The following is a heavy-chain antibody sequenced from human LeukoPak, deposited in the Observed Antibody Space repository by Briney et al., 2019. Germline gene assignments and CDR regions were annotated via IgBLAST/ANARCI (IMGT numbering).Heavy chain of an antibody. Sequence: GGSLRLSCAASGFTFGNYAMHWVRQAPGKGLEWVAVISYDGSNKYYTDSVKGRFTISGDSSKNTLYLQMNSLRPEDTAVYYCARGPSGYHNTGGQGTLVTVSS. CDR1: GFTFGNYA. V-gene: IGHV3-30*04. CDR2: ISYDGSNK. J-gene: IGHJ4*02. D-gene: IGHD5-12*01. CDR3: ARGPSGYHNT.